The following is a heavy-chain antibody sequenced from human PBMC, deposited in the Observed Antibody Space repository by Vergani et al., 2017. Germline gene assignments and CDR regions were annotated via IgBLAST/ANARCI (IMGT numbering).Heavy chain of an antibody. Sequence: QVQLLESGPGLVKPSETLSLTCTVSGGSISSYYWSWIRQPPGKGLEWIGYIYYSGSTNYNPSLKSRVTISVDASKNQFSLKLSTVTAADTAVYYCARNPYCGGDCYSDAFDIWGQGTMVTVSS. D-gene: IGHD2-21*02. CDR1: GGSISSYY. J-gene: IGHJ3*02. V-gene: IGHV4-59*01. CDR3: ARNPYCGGDCYSDAFDI. CDR2: IYYSGST.